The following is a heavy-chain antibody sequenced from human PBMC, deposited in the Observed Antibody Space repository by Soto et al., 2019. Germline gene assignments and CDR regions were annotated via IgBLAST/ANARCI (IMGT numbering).Heavy chain of an antibody. CDR1: GYTFTGYY. J-gene: IGHJ3*02. D-gene: IGHD3-22*01. V-gene: IGHV1-2*04. Sequence: ASVKVSCKASGYTFTGYYMHWVRQAPGQGLEWMGWINPNSGGTNYAQKFQGWVTMTRDTSISTAYMELSRLRSDDTAVYYCARLLVGSDSRGYYLGAFDIWGLG. CDR3: ARLLVGSDSRGYYLGAFDI. CDR2: INPNSGGT.